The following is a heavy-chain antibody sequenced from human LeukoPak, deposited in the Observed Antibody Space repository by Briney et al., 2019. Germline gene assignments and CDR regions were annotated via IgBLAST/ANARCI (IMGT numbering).Heavy chain of an antibody. D-gene: IGHD3-10*01. J-gene: IGHJ4*02. V-gene: IGHV4-39*07. Sequence: SETLSLTCTVSGVSISSSNSYWGWIRQPPGKGLEWIGSIYYSGNTYYNPSLKSRVTISLDTSKKQFSLNLFYVTAADTAMYYCTRANGYGLIDYWGQGTLVTVSS. CDR3: TRANGYGLIDY. CDR2: IYYSGNT. CDR1: GVSISSSNSY.